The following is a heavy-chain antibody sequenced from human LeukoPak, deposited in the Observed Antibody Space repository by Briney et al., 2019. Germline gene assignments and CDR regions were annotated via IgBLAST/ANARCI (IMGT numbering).Heavy chain of an antibody. CDR2: IRYDGSNK. CDR1: GFTFSSYG. D-gene: IGHD3-22*01. CDR3: ANGGYYYDSSGYDSLDY. Sequence: GVSERLSCAASGFTFSSYGMHWVRQAPGKGLEWVAFIRYDGSNKYYADSVKGRFTISRDNSKNTLYLQMNSLRAEDTAVYYCANGGYYYDSSGYDSLDYWGQGTLVTVSS. V-gene: IGHV3-30*02. J-gene: IGHJ4*02.